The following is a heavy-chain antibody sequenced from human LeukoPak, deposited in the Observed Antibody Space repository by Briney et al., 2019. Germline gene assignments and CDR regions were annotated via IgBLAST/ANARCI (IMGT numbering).Heavy chain of an antibody. J-gene: IGHJ4*02. Sequence: GGSLRLSCAASGFTVSSNYMSWVRQAPGKGLEWVSVIYSGGSTYYADSVKGRFTISRDNSKNTLYLQMNSLRAEDTAVYYCAKDLYGGSFDYWGQGTLVTVSS. CDR3: AKDLYGGSFDY. CDR1: GFTVSSNY. V-gene: IGHV3-53*01. CDR2: IYSGGST. D-gene: IGHD3-16*01.